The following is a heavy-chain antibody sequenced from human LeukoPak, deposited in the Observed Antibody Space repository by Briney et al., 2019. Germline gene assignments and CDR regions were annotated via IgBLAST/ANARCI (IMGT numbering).Heavy chain of an antibody. CDR1: GFTFDDCA. CDR2: ISWNGGSI. J-gene: IGHJ4*02. CDR3: GKGPGIAVATVDY. D-gene: IGHD6-19*01. Sequence: PGRSLRLSCAASGFTFDDCAMHWVRQAPGKGLEWVSGISWNGGSIGYADSVKGRFTISRDNAKNSLYLQMNSLRTEDTALYYCGKGPGIAVATVDYWGQGTLVTVSS. V-gene: IGHV3-9*01.